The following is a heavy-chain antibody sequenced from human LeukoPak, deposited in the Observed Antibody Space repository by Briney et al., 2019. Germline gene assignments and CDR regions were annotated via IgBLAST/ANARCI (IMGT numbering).Heavy chain of an antibody. Sequence: GASVKVSCKASGYTFTGYYMHWVRQAPGQGLEWMGWINPNSGGTNYAQKFQGRVTMTRDTSTSTVYMELSSLRSEDTAVYYCARDRWEAAAGSDAFDIWGQGTMVTVSS. J-gene: IGHJ3*02. V-gene: IGHV1-2*02. CDR2: INPNSGGT. CDR1: GYTFTGYY. CDR3: ARDRWEAAAGSDAFDI. D-gene: IGHD6-13*01.